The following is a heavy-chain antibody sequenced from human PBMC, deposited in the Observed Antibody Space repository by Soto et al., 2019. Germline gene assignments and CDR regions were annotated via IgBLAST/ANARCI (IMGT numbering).Heavy chain of an antibody. D-gene: IGHD6-19*01. V-gene: IGHV4-59*01. CDR3: ARGDSGWYMRH. Sequence: GTLSLTCSVSGGSINPYYWSWIRQPPGKGLEWIGYIYYSGSTDYNPSLKSRVTISVDTSKNHFSLKLTSVTAADTAVYYCARGDSGWYMRHWGQGTLVTVSS. CDR2: IYYSGST. CDR1: GGSINPYY. J-gene: IGHJ1*01.